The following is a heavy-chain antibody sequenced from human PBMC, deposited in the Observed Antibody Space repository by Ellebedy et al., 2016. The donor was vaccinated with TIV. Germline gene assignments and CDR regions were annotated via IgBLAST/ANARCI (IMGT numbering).Heavy chain of an antibody. Sequence: SETLSLXXTVSGGSISSGDYYWSWIRQPPGKGLEWIGYIYYSGSTYYNPSLKSRVTISVDTSKNQFSLKLSSVTAADTAVYYCARCGSGSYYKTNWFDPWGQGTLVTVSS. CDR2: IYYSGST. J-gene: IGHJ5*02. V-gene: IGHV4-30-4*01. CDR3: ARCGSGSYYKTNWFDP. D-gene: IGHD3-10*01. CDR1: GGSISSGDYY.